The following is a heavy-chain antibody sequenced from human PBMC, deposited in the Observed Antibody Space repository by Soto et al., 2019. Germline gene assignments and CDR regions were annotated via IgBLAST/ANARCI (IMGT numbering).Heavy chain of an antibody. J-gene: IGHJ6*02. CDR2: IYYSGST. CDR1: GCSISSSTHY. D-gene: IGHD5-18*01. CDR3: ARQDTAMVRWDYYYGMDV. V-gene: IGHV4-39*01. Sequence: TSETLSLTCSVSGCSISSSTHYWGWIPQPPGKGLEWIGSIYYSGSTYYNPSLKSRVTISIDTSKNQFSLKLSSVTAADTAVYYCARQDTAMVRWDYYYGMDVWGQGSTVTVSS.